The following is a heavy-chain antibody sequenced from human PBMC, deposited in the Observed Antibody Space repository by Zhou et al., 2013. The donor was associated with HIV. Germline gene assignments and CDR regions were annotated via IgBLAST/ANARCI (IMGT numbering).Heavy chain of an antibody. CDR1: GYTFTSYG. CDR3: ARLRRLLWFGEPNRGAFDI. V-gene: IGHV1-18*01. Sequence: QVQLVQSGVEVKKPGASVKVSCKASGYTFTSYGISWVRQAPGQGLEWMGWISAYNGNTNYAQNLQGRVTMTTDTSTRIAYMELRSLRSDDTAVYYCARLRRLLWFGEPNRGAFDIWGQGQWSPSLQ. J-gene: IGHJ3*02. CDR2: ISAYNGNT. D-gene: IGHD3-10*01.